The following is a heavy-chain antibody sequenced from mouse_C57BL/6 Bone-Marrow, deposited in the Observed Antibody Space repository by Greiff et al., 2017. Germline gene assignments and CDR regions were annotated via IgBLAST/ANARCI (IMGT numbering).Heavy chain of an antibody. V-gene: IGHV14-4*01. CDR1: GFNIKDDY. CDR3: TRIAY. Sequence: EVHLVESGAELVRPGASVKLSCTASGFNIKDDYMHWVKQRPEQGLEWIGWIDPETGDTEYASKFQGKATITVDTSSNTAYLQLSRLTSEDTAVHYCTRIAYWGQGTLVTVSA. J-gene: IGHJ3*01. CDR2: IDPETGDT.